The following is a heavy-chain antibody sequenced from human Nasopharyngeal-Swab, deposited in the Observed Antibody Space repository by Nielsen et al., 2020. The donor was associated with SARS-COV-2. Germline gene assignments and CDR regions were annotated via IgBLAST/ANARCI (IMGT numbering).Heavy chain of an antibody. D-gene: IGHD3-3*01. CDR3: ARGVGFLAYYFDY. V-gene: IGHV4-59*01. CDR1: GGSISSYY. CDR2: IYYSGST. Sequence: SETLSLTCTVSGGSISSYYWSWIRQPPGKGLEWIGYIYYSGSTNYNPSLKSRVTISVDTSKNQFSLKLSSVTAADTAVRYCARGVGFLAYYFDYWGQGTLVTVSS. J-gene: IGHJ4*02.